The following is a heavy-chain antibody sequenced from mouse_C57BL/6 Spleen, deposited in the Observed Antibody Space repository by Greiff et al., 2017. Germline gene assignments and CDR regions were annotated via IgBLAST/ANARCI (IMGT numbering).Heavy chain of an antibody. CDR2: IDPSDGYT. D-gene: IGHD2-4*01. Sequence: QVQLQQPGAELVMPGASVKLSCKASGYTFTSYWMHWVKQRPGQGLEWIGEIDPSDGYTNYNQKFKGKSTLTVDKSSSTAYMQRSSLTAEDSAVYDSARGEADYPWFAYWCQGTLLTVSS. V-gene: IGHV1-69*01. J-gene: IGHJ3*01. CDR1: GYTFTSYW. CDR3: ARGEADYPWFAY.